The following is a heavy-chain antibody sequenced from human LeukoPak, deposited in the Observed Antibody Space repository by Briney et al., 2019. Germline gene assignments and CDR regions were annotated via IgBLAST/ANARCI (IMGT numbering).Heavy chain of an antibody. V-gene: IGHV3-53*01. CDR3: ARGVEPLAANTLAY. J-gene: IGHJ4*02. D-gene: IGHD1-14*01. CDR2: LYSDGNK. Sequence: GGSLRLSCAASGFTVITNDMTWVRQAPGKGLEWVSVLYSDGNKKYADSVQGRFTISRDNCKNTLYLEMNSLSPDDTAVYYCARGVEPLAANTLAYWGQGTLVTVSS. CDR1: GFTVITND.